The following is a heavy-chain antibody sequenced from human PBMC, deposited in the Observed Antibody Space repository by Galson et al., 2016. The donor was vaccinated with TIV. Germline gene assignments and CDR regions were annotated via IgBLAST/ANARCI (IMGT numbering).Heavy chain of an antibody. D-gene: IGHD3-22*01. V-gene: IGHV4-61*02. CDR3: ARSVRGPYYYDSTGYPYYFDY. CDR2: IHSTGST. CDR1: SGSISSGNSY. J-gene: IGHJ4*02. Sequence: LSLTCTVSSGSISSGNSYWSWIRQPAGKGLEWIGRIHSTGSTNYNPSLTSRLTISVDTSKNQFPLKLTSVTAADTAVYYCARSVRGPYYYDSTGYPYYFDYWGQGTLVTVSS.